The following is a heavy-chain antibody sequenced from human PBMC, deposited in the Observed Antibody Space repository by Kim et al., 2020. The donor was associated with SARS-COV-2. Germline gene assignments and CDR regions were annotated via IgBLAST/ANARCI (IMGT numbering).Heavy chain of an antibody. CDR2: IIPIFGTA. Sequence: SVKVSCKASGGTFSSYAISWVRQAPGQGLEWMGGIIPIFGTANYAQKFQGRVTITADESTSTAYMELSSLRSEDTAVYYCASGTLYSSSRAYYYYGMDVWGQGTTVTVSS. CDR1: GGTFSSYA. J-gene: IGHJ6*02. V-gene: IGHV1-69*13. D-gene: IGHD6-6*01. CDR3: ASGTLYSSSRAYYYYGMDV.